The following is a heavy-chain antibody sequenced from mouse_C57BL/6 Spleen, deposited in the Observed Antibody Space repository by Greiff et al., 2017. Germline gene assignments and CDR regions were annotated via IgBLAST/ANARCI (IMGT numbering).Heavy chain of an antibody. CDR3: ARSPTAWFAY. Sequence: VQLKQSGPELVKPGASVKISCKASGYSFTGYYMNWVKQSPEKSLEWIGEINPSTGGTTYNQKFKAKATLTVDKSSSKAYMQLKSLTSEDSAVYYCARSPTAWFAYWGQGTLVTVSA. CDR1: GYSFTGYY. D-gene: IGHD4-1*02. J-gene: IGHJ3*01. CDR2: INPSTGGT. V-gene: IGHV1-42*01.